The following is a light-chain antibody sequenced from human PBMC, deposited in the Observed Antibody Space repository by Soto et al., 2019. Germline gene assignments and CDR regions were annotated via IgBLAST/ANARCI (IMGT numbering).Light chain of an antibody. V-gene: IGLV2-14*03. CDR3: SSYTTSNTRQIV. CDR1: SSDVGGYNY. Sequence: SVLTQPASVSGSPGQSITISCTRTSSDVGGYNYVSWYQHHPGKAPKLMLYDVSNRPSGVSNRFSGSKSGNTASLTISGLQPEEEADYYCSSYTTSNTRQIVLGTGTKVTVL. J-gene: IGLJ1*01. CDR2: DVS.